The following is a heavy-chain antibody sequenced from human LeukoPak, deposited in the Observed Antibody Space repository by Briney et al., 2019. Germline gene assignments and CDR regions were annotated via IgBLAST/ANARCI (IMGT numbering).Heavy chain of an antibody. CDR2: IIPIFGTA. CDR3: ARSLSPDIVVVPAAIETADYYYYYMDV. D-gene: IGHD2-2*01. V-gene: IGHV1-69*06. Sequence: ASVNVSCTASGGTFSSYAISWVRQAPGQGLEWMGRIIPIFGTANYAQKFQGRVTITADKSTSTAYMELSSLRSEDTAVYYCARSLSPDIVVVPAAIETADYYYYYMDVWGKGTTVTVSS. J-gene: IGHJ6*03. CDR1: GGTFSSYA.